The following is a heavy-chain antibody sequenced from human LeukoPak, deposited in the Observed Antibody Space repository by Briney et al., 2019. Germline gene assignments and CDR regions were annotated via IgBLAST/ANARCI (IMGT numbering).Heavy chain of an antibody. D-gene: IGHD6-13*01. CDR1: GGTFSSYA. CDR3: AAGSPHGY. CDR2: IIPILGIA. V-gene: IGHV1-69*04. Sequence: ASVKVSCKASGGTFSSYAISWVRQAPGQGLEWMGRIIPILGIANYAQKFQGRVTITADKSTSTAYMELSGLRSEDTAVYYCAAGSPHGYWGQGTLVTVSS. J-gene: IGHJ4*02.